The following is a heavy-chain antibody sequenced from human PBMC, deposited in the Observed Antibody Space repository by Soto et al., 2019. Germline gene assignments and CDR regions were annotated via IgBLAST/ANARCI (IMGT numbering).Heavy chain of an antibody. J-gene: IGHJ3*02. CDR1: GFTFSTYW. D-gene: IGHD4-17*01. V-gene: IGHV3-74*01. Sequence: EVQLVESGGDLVQPGGSLRLSCAASGFTFSTYWMHWVRQVPGKGLVWVSRINSDGSSTRYADSVKGRFTISRDNAKNTLYLQMNSLRAEDTAVYHCVRLRSTTLGGGDAFAIWGQGTMVTVSS. CDR3: VRLRSTTLGGGDAFAI. CDR2: INSDGSST.